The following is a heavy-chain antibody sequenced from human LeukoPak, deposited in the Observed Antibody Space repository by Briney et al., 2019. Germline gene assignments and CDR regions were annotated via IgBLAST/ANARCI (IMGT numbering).Heavy chain of an antibody. CDR3: AGRYCSGGSCYSLDP. J-gene: IGHJ5*02. CDR2: ISAYNGNT. Sequence: ASVKVSCKASGYTFTSYGINWVRQAPGQGLEWMGWISAYNGNTNYAQKVQGRVTMTTDTSTSTAYMELRSLRSDDTAVYYCAGRYCSGGSCYSLDPWGQGTLVTVSS. V-gene: IGHV1-18*01. D-gene: IGHD2-15*01. CDR1: GYTFTSYG.